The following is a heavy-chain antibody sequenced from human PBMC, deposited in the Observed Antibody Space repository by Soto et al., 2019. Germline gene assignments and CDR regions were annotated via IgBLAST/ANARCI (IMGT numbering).Heavy chain of an antibody. V-gene: IGHV4-59*01. CDR2: IYYSGST. D-gene: IGHD3-3*01. CDR3: ARVLFGRGNWFDP. J-gene: IGHJ5*02. Sequence: QVQLQESGPGLVKPSETLSLTCTVSGGSISSYYWSWIRQPPGKGLEWIGYIYYSGSTNYNPSLKSRVTMSVDTSKNQFSRKLSSVTAADTAVYYCARVLFGRGNWFDPWGQGTLVTVSS. CDR1: GGSISSYY.